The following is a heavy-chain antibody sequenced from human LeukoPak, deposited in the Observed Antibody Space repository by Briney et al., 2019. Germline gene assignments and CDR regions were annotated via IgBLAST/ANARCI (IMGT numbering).Heavy chain of an antibody. J-gene: IGHJ5*02. CDR2: IYTSGST. Sequence: PSETLSLTCTVSGGSISSYYWSWIRQPAGKGLEWIGRIYTSGSTNYNPSLKSRVTMSVDTSKNPFPLKLSSVTAADTAVYYCARDHHHNRYGPGTFDPWGHGTLVTVSS. D-gene: IGHD3-10*01. CDR1: GGSISSYY. CDR3: ARDHHHNRYGPGTFDP. V-gene: IGHV4-4*07.